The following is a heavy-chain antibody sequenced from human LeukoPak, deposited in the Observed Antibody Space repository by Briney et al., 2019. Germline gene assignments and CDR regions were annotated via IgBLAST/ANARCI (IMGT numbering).Heavy chain of an antibody. D-gene: IGHD2-15*01. J-gene: IGHJ6*02. V-gene: IGHV1-8*01. CDR2: MNPNSGNT. CDR1: GYTFTSYD. Sequence: ASVKVSCKSSGYTFTSYDINWVRQATGQGPEWMGWMNPNSGNTGYAQKFQGRVTMTRNTSISTAYMELSSLRSEDTAVYYCARSVGYYGMDVWGQGTTVTVSS. CDR3: ARSVGYYGMDV.